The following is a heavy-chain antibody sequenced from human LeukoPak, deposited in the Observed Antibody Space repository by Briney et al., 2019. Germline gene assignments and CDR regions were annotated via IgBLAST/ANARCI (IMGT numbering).Heavy chain of an antibody. Sequence: SVKVSCKASGGTFTSYAISWVRQAPGQGLEWMGGIIPIFGTANYAQKFQGRVTITAYESTSTAYMELSSLRSEDTAVYYCACYGSGSYYNAAFDIWGQGTMVTVSS. CDR3: ACYGSGSYYNAAFDI. D-gene: IGHD3-10*01. CDR2: IIPIFGTA. J-gene: IGHJ3*02. CDR1: GGTFTSYA. V-gene: IGHV1-69*13.